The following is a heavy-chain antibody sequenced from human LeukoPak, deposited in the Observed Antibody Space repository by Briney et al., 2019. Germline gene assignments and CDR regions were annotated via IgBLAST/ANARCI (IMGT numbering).Heavy chain of an antibody. CDR3: AKDPAPWYSGYYYYGMDV. D-gene: IGHD1-26*01. Sequence: PGGSRRLSCAASGFTFDDYAMHWVRQAPGKGLEWVSLISWDGGSTYYADSVKGRFTISRDNSKNSLYLQMNSLRAEDTALYYCAKDPAPWYSGYYYYGMDVWGQGTTVTVSS. V-gene: IGHV3-43D*03. J-gene: IGHJ6*02. CDR2: ISWDGGST. CDR1: GFTFDDYA.